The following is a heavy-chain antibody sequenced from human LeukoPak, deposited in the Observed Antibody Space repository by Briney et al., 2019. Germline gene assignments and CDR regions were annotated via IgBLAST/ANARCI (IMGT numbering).Heavy chain of an antibody. D-gene: IGHD4-23*01. J-gene: IGHJ4*02. CDR2: IYSGGST. CDR1: GFPVSSNY. CDR3: AREGYGGNSGRDY. Sequence: GGSLRLSCAASGFPVSSNYMSWVRQAPGKGLEWVSVIYSGGSTYYADSVKSRFTISRDNSKNTLYLQMNSLRAEDTAVYYCAREGYGGNSGRDYWGQGTLVTVSS. V-gene: IGHV3-53*01.